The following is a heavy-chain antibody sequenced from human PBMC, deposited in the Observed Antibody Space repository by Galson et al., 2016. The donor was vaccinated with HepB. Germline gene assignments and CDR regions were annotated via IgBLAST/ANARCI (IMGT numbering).Heavy chain of an antibody. Sequence: SLRLSCAASGFTFSSFSMHWVRQAPGKGLEWLSYITSSSTIYYADSVKGRFTISRDNAKKSLYLQMNSLRDEDTAVYYCARATQGEFSFLIDYSGHGTLVTVSS. CDR1: GFTFSSFS. CDR2: ITSSSTI. V-gene: IGHV3-48*02. J-gene: IGHJ4*01. D-gene: IGHD3-10*01. CDR3: ARATQGEFSFLIDY.